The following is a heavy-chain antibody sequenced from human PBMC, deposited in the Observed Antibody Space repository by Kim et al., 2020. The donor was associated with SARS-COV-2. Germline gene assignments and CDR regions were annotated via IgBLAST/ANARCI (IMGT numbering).Heavy chain of an antibody. V-gene: IGHV3-33*01. J-gene: IGHJ4*02. CDR3: AREGIAAAGFHFDY. D-gene: IGHD6-13*01. CDR1: GFTFSSYG. Sequence: GGSLRLSCAASGFTFSSYGMHWVRQAPGKGLEWVAVIWYDGSNKYYADSVKGRFTISRDNSKNTLYLQMNSLRAEDTAVYYCAREGIAAAGFHFDYWGQGTLATVSS. CDR2: IWYDGSNK.